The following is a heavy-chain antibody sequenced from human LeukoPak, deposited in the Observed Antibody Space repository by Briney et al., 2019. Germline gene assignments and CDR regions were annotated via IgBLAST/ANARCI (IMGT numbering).Heavy chain of an antibody. CDR1: GGTFSSYA. CDR2: IIPIFGTA. CDR3: ASHLMTVRGVISAFDI. J-gene: IGHJ3*02. Sequence: SVKVSCKASGGTFSSYAISWVRQAPGQGLEWMGGIIPIFGTANYAQKFQGRVTITTDESTSTAYMELSSLRSEDTAVYYCASHLMTVRGVISAFDIWGQGTMVTVSS. V-gene: IGHV1-69*05. D-gene: IGHD3-10*01.